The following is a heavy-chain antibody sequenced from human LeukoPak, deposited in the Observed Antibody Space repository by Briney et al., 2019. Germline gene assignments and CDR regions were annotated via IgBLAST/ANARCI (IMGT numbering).Heavy chain of an antibody. Sequence: PSETLSLTCTVSGGSISTYYWTWIRQPPGKGLEWIGYVYYSGITNYNPSLNSRVTISVGPSKNQFPLQLRSVTAADTAVYYCARGNSDAFDIWGQGRMVTVSS. CDR3: ARGNSDAFDI. CDR1: GGSISTYY. CDR2: VYYSGIT. J-gene: IGHJ3*02. D-gene: IGHD2/OR15-2a*01. V-gene: IGHV4-59*01.